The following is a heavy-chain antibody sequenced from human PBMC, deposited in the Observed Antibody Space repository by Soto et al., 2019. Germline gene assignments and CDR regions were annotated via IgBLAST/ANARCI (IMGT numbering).Heavy chain of an antibody. V-gene: IGHV4-38-2*02. CDR1: GYSISSGYY. J-gene: IGHJ6*02. Sequence: SETLSLTCAVSGYSISSGYYWGWIRQPPGEGLEWIGSIYHSGSTYYNPSLKSRVTISVDTSKNQFSLKLSSVTAADTAVYYCAREAGHYYGSGSYYPPNYYYGMDVWGQGTTVTVSS. D-gene: IGHD3-10*01. CDR3: AREAGHYYGSGSYYPPNYYYGMDV. CDR2: IYHSGST.